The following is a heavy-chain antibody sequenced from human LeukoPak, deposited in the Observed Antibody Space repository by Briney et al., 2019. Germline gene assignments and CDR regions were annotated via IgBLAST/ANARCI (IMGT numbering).Heavy chain of an antibody. D-gene: IGHD3-10*01. V-gene: IGHV3-74*01. CDR3: ARILWFGELLLDY. J-gene: IGHJ4*02. CDR1: GFTFRSYW. CDR2: INSDGSSR. Sequence: GGSLRLSCAASGFTFRSYWMHWVRQVPGKGLVWVSRINSDGSSRSYADSVEGRFTISRDNAKNTLYLQMNSLRAEDTAVYYCARILWFGELLLDYWGQGTLVTVSS.